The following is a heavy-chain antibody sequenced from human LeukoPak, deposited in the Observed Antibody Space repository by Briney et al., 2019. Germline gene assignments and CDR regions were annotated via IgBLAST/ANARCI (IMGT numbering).Heavy chain of an antibody. V-gene: IGHV3-13*04. D-gene: IGHD1-26*01. CDR1: GFNVSGYD. J-gene: IGHJ3*02. Sequence: GGSLRLSCVVTGFNVSGYDMHWARQTTGNDLEWVAGIATGGAKVYPDSAKGRFTISRDNAKNSLYLQMNTLIAGDTAVYFCVRSMGRTTAFDIWGQGTMVTVSS. CDR2: IATGGAK. CDR3: VRSMGRTTAFDI.